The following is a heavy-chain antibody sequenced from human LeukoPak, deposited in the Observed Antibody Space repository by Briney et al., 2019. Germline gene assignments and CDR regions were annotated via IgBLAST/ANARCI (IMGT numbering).Heavy chain of an antibody. CDR2: ISGSGGST. CDR3: ASPGYSSSWYFGGAFDI. Sequence: GGSLRLSCAAPGFTFSSYAMSWVRQAPGKGLEWVSAISGSGGSTYYADSVKGRFTISRDNSKNTLYLQMNSLRAEDTAVYYCASPGYSSSWYFGGAFDIWGQGTMVTVSS. J-gene: IGHJ3*02. CDR1: GFTFSSYA. V-gene: IGHV3-23*01. D-gene: IGHD6-13*01.